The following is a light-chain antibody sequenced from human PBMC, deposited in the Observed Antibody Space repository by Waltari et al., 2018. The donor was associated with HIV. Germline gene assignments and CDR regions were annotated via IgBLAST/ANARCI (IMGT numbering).Light chain of an antibody. Sequence: QSALTQPPPVSGSLGQSVTISCTGTSSDIGAYNRVSWYQQSPGTAPKLRIYEVTHRPSGVPVRFSGSKSGNTASLTISGLQADDEADYYCSSYTTSSTWVFGGGTKLTVL. J-gene: IGLJ3*02. V-gene: IGLV2-18*02. CDR1: SSDIGAYNR. CDR3: SSYTTSSTWV. CDR2: EVT.